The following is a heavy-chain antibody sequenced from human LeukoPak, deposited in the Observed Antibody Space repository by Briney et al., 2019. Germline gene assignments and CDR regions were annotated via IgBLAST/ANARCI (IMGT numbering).Heavy chain of an antibody. CDR1: GYTFTSYF. D-gene: IGHD6-19*01. V-gene: IGHV1-46*01. J-gene: IGHJ4*02. CDR3: ARREAVAGTLDY. CDR2: INPSGGST. Sequence: ASVKVSCKASGYTFTSYFMHWVRQAPGQGLEWMGIINPSGGSTSYAQKFQGRVTMTRDMSTSTVYMELSSLRSEDTAVYYCARREAVAGTLDYWGQGTLVTVSS.